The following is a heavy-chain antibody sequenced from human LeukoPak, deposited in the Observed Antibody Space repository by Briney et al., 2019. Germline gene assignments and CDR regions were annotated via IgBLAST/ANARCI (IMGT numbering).Heavy chain of an antibody. CDR3: ARDLSAYYYDSSGSGY. CDR1: GFPFSSYW. CDR2: IKQDGSKK. D-gene: IGHD3-22*01. V-gene: IGHV3-7*03. Sequence: GGSLRLSCVASGFPFSSYWMTWVRQAPGKGLEWVANIKQDGSKKSYVDSVKGRFTISRDNAKNSLYLQMNSLRAEDTAVYYCARDLSAYYYDSSGSGYWGQGTLVTVSS. J-gene: IGHJ4*02.